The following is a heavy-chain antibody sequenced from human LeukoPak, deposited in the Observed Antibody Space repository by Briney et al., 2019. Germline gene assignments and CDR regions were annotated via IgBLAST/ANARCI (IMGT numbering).Heavy chain of an antibody. V-gene: IGHV1-46*01. CDR1: GYTFTSYY. D-gene: IGHD2-8*01. Sequence: ASVKVSCKASGYTFTSYYMHWVRQAPGQGLEWMGLINPTGGSTGYAQKFQGRVTMTRDMSISTAYMELSSLRSDDTAVYYCARNLMDRFDIWGQGTMVTVSS. CDR3: ARNLMDRFDI. CDR2: INPTGGST. J-gene: IGHJ3*02.